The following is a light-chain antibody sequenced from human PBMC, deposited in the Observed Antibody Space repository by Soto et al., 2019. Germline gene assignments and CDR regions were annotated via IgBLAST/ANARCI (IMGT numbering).Light chain of an antibody. CDR2: SNI. V-gene: IGLV1-44*01. CDR3: AAWEDSRNEGV. Sequence: QSVLTQPPSASGTPGQRVTISCSGSSSNIGSNTVNWYQQLPGTAPKLLIYSNIHRPSGVPDRFSGSKSGNSASLAISGLQSEDEADYYCAAWEDSRNEGVFGTGTKVTVL. J-gene: IGLJ1*01. CDR1: SSNIGSNT.